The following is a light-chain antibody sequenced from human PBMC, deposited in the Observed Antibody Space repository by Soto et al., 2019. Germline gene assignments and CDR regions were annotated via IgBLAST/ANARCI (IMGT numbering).Light chain of an antibody. J-gene: IGKJ4*01. V-gene: IGKV3-20*01. Sequence: EIVLTQSPGTLSLSPGERATLSCRASQSVSSSYLAWYQQKPGQAPRLLIYGASSRATGIPDWFSGSGSGKYFTLTISRLEPEDCAVYYCHQYNYSPQSFGGGTKGDIK. CDR1: QSVSSSY. CDR2: GAS. CDR3: HQYNYSPQS.